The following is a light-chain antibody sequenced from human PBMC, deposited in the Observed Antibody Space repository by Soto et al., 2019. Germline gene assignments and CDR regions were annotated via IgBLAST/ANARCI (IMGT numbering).Light chain of an antibody. CDR1: QTISSNN. CDR3: QQHGSWT. J-gene: IGKJ1*01. V-gene: IGKV3-20*01. CDR2: GTS. Sequence: EIVLTQSPGTLSVSPGERATLSCSASQTISSNNLAWYQQKPGQAPSHLIYGTSSRATGIPDRFSGSGSGTDFTLTISRLEPEDSAIYYCQQHGSWTFGQGTKVEI.